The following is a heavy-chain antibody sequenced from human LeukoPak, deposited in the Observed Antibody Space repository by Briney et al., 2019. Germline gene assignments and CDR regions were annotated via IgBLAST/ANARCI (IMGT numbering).Heavy chain of an antibody. CDR1: GFTFSSYE. V-gene: IGHV3-48*03. D-gene: IGHD3-10*01. J-gene: IGHJ3*02. Sequence: GGSLRLSCAASGFTFSSYEMNWVRQAPVKGLEWVSYISSSGSTIYYADSVKGRFTISRDNAKNSLYLQMNSLRAEDTAVYYCARSYGSGPNDAFGIWGQGTMVTVSS. CDR3: ARSYGSGPNDAFGI. CDR2: ISSSGSTI.